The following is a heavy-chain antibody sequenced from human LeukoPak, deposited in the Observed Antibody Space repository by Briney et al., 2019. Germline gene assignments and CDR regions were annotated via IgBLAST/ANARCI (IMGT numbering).Heavy chain of an antibody. Sequence: GGSLRLSCAASGFTFSSYSMNWVRQAPGKGLEWVSYISSSSSTIYYADSVKGRFTISRDNAKNSLYLQMNSLRAEDTAVYYCARPRGYSGYDYGYWGQGTLVTVSS. V-gene: IGHV3-48*01. D-gene: IGHD5-12*01. CDR1: GFTFSSYS. CDR3: ARPRGYSGYDYGY. J-gene: IGHJ4*02. CDR2: ISSSSSTI.